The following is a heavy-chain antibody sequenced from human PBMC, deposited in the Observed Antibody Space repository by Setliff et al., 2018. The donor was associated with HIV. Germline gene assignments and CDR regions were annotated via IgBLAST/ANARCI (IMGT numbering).Heavy chain of an antibody. V-gene: IGHV4-34*01. CDR3: VRQHGDYAFGS. J-gene: IGHJ5*01. CDR2: MNYSGET. CDR1: GGSSPAYY. D-gene: IGHD4-17*01. Sequence: SETLSLTCAVYGGSSPAYYWNWVRQPPGKGLEWIGEMNYSGETTYNPSLKSRVNMFIDTSKKQFSLKLSSVTAADTAVYYCVRQHGDYAFGSWGQGTLVTVSS.